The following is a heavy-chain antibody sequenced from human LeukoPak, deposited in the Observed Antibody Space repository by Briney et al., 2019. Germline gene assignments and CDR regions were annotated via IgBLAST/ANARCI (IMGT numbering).Heavy chain of an antibody. D-gene: IGHD3/OR15-3a*01. CDR2: INCGGGSP. CDR1: GYTFTSYY. V-gene: IGHV1-46*01. J-gene: IGHJ4*02. CDR3: ARVPLDWAPFDY. Sequence: ASVKVSCKASGYTFTSYYLHWVRQTTGQGLEWMGIINCGGGSPPYSQNFQGRVTVTKDTSTSTVYMELSSRTLDDTAVYYCARVPLDWAPFDYWGQGTPVTVSS.